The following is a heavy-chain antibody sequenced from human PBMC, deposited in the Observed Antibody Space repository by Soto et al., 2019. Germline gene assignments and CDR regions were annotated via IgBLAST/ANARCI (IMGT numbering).Heavy chain of an antibody. CDR2: IKPDESEK. CDR1: GFTFSDSW. J-gene: IGHJ5*02. V-gene: IGHV3-7*01. CDR3: VGGDRTYAS. Sequence: VHLVESGGGLVQPGGSLRLSCTASGFTFSDSWMTWVRQAPGKGLEWVARIKPDESEKKYADSVKGRFSISRDNAKNSIYWKRTSRGGKDRVVFYWVGGDRTYASWGKETLVT. D-gene: IGHD2-15*01.